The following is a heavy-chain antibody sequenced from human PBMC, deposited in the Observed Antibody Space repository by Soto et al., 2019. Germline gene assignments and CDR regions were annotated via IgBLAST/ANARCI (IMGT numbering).Heavy chain of an antibody. CDR2: IYYSGST. CDR3: AGYPRYCSSTSCYREVVDAFDI. V-gene: IGHV4-59*08. J-gene: IGHJ3*02. D-gene: IGHD2-2*02. Sequence: SETLSLTCTVSGGSISSFYWSWIRQPPGKGLEWIGYIYYSGSTNYNPSLKSRVTISVDTSKNQFSLKLSSVTAADTAVYYCAGYPRYCSSTSCYREVVDAFDIWGQGTMVTVSS. CDR1: GGSISSFY.